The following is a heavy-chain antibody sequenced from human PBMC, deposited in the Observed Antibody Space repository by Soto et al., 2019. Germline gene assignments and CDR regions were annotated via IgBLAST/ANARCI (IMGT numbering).Heavy chain of an antibody. CDR1: GGSISSGGYS. Sequence: QLQVQESGSGLVKPSQTLSLTCAVSGGSISSGGYSWSWIRQPPGKGLEWIGYIYHRGSTYYNPSLKSRVTISVDKSKNQFSLKLSSVTAADTAVYYCASDYGDDTKFDYWGQGTLVTVSS. J-gene: IGHJ4*02. D-gene: IGHD4-17*01. CDR3: ASDYGDDTKFDY. CDR2: IYHRGST. V-gene: IGHV4-30-2*01.